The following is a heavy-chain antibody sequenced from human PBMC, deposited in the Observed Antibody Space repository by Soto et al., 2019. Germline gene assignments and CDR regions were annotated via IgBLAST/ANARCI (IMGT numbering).Heavy chain of an antibody. Sequence: PGGSLRLSCAASGFTVSSNYMSWVRQAPGKGLEWVSVIYSGGSTYYADSVKGRFTISRDNSKNTLYLQMNSLRAEDTAVYYCARGPLDIVATPRWFDPWGQGTLVTVSS. J-gene: IGHJ5*02. CDR2: IYSGGST. D-gene: IGHD5-12*01. V-gene: IGHV3-53*01. CDR3: ARGPLDIVATPRWFDP. CDR1: GFTVSSNY.